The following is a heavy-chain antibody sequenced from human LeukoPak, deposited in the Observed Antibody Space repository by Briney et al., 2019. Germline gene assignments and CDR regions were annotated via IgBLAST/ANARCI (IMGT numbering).Heavy chain of an antibody. CDR2: ISSSSSIT. V-gene: IGHV3-48*02. J-gene: IGHJ4*02. CDR3: VRSGYSGYEFDH. D-gene: IGHD5-12*01. Sequence: PGGSLRLSCAVSGFAFSTYRMNWVRQAPGMGLEWVSYISSSSSITYYADSVKGRFTISRDNAKNSLFLQMDSLRDEDTAVYYCVRSGYSGYEFDHWGQGTRVTVSS. CDR1: GFAFSTYR.